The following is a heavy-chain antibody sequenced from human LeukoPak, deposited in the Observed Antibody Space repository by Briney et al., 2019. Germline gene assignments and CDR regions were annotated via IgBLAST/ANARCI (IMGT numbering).Heavy chain of an antibody. CDR3: ASWRRSSTPRSAFDI. CDR2: IYYSGST. V-gene: IGHV4-39*01. J-gene: IGHJ3*02. Sequence: SETLSLTCTVSGGSISSSSYYWGWIRQPPGKGLEWIGSIYYSGSTYHNPSLKSRVTISVDTSKNQFSLKLSSVTAADTAVYYCASWRRSSTPRSAFDIWGQGTMVTVSS. CDR1: GGSISSSSYY. D-gene: IGHD2-2*01.